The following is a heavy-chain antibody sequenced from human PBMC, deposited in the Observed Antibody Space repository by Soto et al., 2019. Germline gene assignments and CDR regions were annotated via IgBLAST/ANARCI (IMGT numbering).Heavy chain of an antibody. V-gene: IGHV1-46*01. CDR1: GYTFTSYY. CDR3: ARDWPSVGSGSHYFDY. CDR2: INPSGGST. J-gene: IGHJ4*02. D-gene: IGHD3-10*01. Sequence: ASVKVSCKGSGYTFTSYYMHWVRQAPGQGLEWMGIINPSGGSTSYAQKFQGRVTMTRDTSTSTVYMELSSLRSEDTAVYYCARDWPSVGSGSHYFDYWGQGTLVTSPQ.